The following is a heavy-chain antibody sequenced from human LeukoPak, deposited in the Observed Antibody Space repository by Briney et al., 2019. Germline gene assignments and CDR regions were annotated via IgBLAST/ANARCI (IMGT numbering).Heavy chain of an antibody. CDR3: ARARAVVWLSSHFDY. J-gene: IGHJ4*02. D-gene: IGHD3-22*01. Sequence: SETLSLTRAVYGGSFRGYYCSWIRQPPGKGLEWSGEINHSGSANYNPSLKSRVTISVDTSKNQFSLKLSSVTAADTAVYYCARARAVVWLSSHFDYWGQGTLVTVSS. CDR2: INHSGSA. CDR1: GGSFRGYY. V-gene: IGHV4-34*01.